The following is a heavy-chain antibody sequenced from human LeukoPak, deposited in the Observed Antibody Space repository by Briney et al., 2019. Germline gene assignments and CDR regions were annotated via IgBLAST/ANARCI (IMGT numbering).Heavy chain of an antibody. D-gene: IGHD5-18*01. CDR1: GFTFSSYA. J-gene: IGHJ4*02. CDR3: ARIWATRSGYSYGYDY. CDR2: ISYDGSNK. Sequence: PGGSLRLSCAASGFTFSSYAMHWVRQAPGKGLEWVAVISYDGSNKYYADSVKGRFTISRDNSKNTLYLQMNSLRSEDTAVYYCARIWATRSGYSYGYDYWGQGTLVTVSS. V-gene: IGHV3-30-3*01.